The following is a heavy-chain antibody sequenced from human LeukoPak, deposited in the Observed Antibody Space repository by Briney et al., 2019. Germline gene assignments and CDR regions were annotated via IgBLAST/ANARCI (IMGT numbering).Heavy chain of an antibody. CDR3: RLLPLHGGDV. CDR1: GASFTGDY. D-gene: IGHD2-21*02. Sequence: NPSETLSLTCAVYGASFTGDYWSWFRQPPGKGLEWIGEINHSGDTNYNPSLKSRVTISLDTSNNQFSLKLNSVTAADTAVYYARLLPLHGGDVWGQGTTVTVSS. CDR2: INHSGDT. J-gene: IGHJ6*02. V-gene: IGHV4-34*01.